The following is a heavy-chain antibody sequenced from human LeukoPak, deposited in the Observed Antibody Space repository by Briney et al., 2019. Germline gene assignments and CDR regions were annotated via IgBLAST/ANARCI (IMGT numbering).Heavy chain of an antibody. CDR1: GFTFSSYS. D-gene: IGHD1-26*01. Sequence: GGSLRLXCVASGFTFSSYSMNWVRRAPGKGLEWVSSISSSSSFIYYADSVKGRFTISRDNAKNSLYLQMNSLRAEDTAVYYCARDGGGMVGALYYFDSWGQGTLVTVSS. CDR2: ISSSSSFI. V-gene: IGHV3-21*01. CDR3: ARDGGGMVGALYYFDS. J-gene: IGHJ4*02.